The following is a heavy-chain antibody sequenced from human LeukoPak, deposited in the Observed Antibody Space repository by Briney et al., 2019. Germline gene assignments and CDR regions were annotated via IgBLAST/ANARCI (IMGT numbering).Heavy chain of an antibody. Sequence: SETLSLTCAVSGYSISSGYYWGWIRQPPGKGLEWIGSIYHSGSTYYNPSLKSRVTISVDTSKIQFSLKLSSVTAADTAVYYCARDLGGLRYYDSSGYSNWGQGTLVTVSS. V-gene: IGHV4-38-2*02. J-gene: IGHJ4*02. CDR3: ARDLGGLRYYDSSGYSN. CDR2: IYHSGST. D-gene: IGHD3-22*01. CDR1: GYSISSGYY.